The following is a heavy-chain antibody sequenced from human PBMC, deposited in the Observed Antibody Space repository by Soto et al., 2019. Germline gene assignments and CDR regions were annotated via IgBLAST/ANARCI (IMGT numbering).Heavy chain of an antibody. D-gene: IGHD1-26*01. CDR2: IYSSGGT. J-gene: IGHJ4*02. V-gene: IGHV4-4*07. CDR3: ARGLAQQSSPDY. Sequence: SETLSLTCTVSGGAISGYYWIWVRQPAGKGLEWIGRIYSSGGTKYNPSLKSRVDMSLDMSKNQFSLKLSSVTAADTAVYYCARGLAQQSSPDYWGQGTLVTVSS. CDR1: GGAISGYY.